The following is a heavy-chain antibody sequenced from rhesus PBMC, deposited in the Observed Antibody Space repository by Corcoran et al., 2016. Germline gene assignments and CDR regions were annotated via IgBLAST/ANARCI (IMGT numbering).Heavy chain of an antibody. CDR3: TAAAACDY. D-gene: IGHD6-25*01. Sequence: EVQLVESGGGLVQPGGSLRLSCAASGFTFSTYWLSWVRQARGKGLEWVGFIKNKADGGTAAYAESVKGRFTISRDDSKNTLYLQMNSLKTEDTAVDYGTAAAACDYWGQGVLVTVSS. J-gene: IGHJ4*01. CDR2: IKNKADGGTA. CDR1: GFTFSTYW. V-gene: IGHV3S11*01.